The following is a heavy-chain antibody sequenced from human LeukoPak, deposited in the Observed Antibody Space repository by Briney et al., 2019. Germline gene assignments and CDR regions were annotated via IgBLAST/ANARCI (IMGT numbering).Heavy chain of an antibody. D-gene: IGHD2-2*01. Sequence: TRGSLRLSCTASGFTFSGSALHWARQPSGKGLEWIARIRRKGNNYVTAYAASVRGRFTISRDDSETTTFLQMNSLKIEDTALYYCTSGYAGNSDYYYYMDVWGKGTTVAVSS. CDR1: GFTFSGSA. V-gene: IGHV3-73*01. J-gene: IGHJ6*03. CDR2: IRRKGNNYVT. CDR3: TSGYAGNSDYYYYMDV.